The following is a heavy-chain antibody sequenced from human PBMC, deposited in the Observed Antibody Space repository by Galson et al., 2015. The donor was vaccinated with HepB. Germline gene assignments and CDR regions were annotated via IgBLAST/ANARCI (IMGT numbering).Heavy chain of an antibody. CDR1: GYTFTSYG. Sequence: SCKASGYTFTSYGISWVRQAPGQGLEWMGWINAYNGNTNYAQKLQGRVTMTTDTSTSTAYMELRSLRSDDTAVYYCARSVVVPAASRPYNWFDPWGQGTLVTVSS. V-gene: IGHV1-18*04. CDR2: INAYNGNT. D-gene: IGHD2-2*01. CDR3: ARSVVVPAASRPYNWFDP. J-gene: IGHJ5*02.